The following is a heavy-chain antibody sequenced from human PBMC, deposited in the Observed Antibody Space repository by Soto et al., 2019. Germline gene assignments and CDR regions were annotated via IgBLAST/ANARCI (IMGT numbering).Heavy chain of an antibody. J-gene: IGHJ6*02. V-gene: IGHV4-31*03. CDR2: IYDNGIT. CDR3: TRDRGFGMDV. Sequence: QVPLQESGPGLVKPSQTLSLTCNVSGGSISGGRYYWNWIRQHPGKGLEWIGNIYDNGITYYNPSLKSRVIISEDTSKNQFSLRLNSVTAADTAVYYCTRDRGFGMDVWGQGTTVTVSS. CDR1: GGSISGGRYY.